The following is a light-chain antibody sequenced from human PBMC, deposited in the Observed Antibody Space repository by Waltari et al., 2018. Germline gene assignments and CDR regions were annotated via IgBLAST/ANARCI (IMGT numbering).Light chain of an antibody. CDR1: QDISNY. CDR2: DAS. V-gene: IGKV1-33*01. CDR3: QQHDNLPFT. Sequence: DIQMTQSPSSLSASVGDRVTITCQASQDISNYLNWYQQKPGKAPKLLIYDASNLETGVPSRFSGSGSGTDFTFTISSLQPEDIATYYFQQHDNLPFTFGPGTKVDIK. J-gene: IGKJ3*01.